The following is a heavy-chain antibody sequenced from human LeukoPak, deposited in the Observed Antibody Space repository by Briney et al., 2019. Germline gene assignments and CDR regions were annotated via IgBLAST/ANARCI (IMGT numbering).Heavy chain of an antibody. D-gene: IGHD3-22*01. Sequence: GGSLRLSCAASGFTFSDYYMSWIRQAPGKGLEWVSYISSSGSTIYYADSVKGRFTISRDNAKNSLYLQMNGLRAEDTAVYYCARDRLYYYDSSGHFDYWGQGTLVTVSS. CDR3: ARDRLYYYDSSGHFDY. V-gene: IGHV3-11*04. J-gene: IGHJ4*02. CDR1: GFTFSDYY. CDR2: ISSSGSTI.